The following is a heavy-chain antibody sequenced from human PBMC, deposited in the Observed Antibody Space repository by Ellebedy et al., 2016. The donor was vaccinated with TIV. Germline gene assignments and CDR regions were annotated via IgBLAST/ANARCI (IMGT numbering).Heavy chain of an antibody. Sequence: GGSLRLSCAASGFTFSSHWMSWVRQAPGKGLEWVSILYRGGSTYYADSVKGRFSISRDNSKNTLYLQMNSLRAEDTAVYYCARGVFIRSSGPPSGMDVWGQGTTDTVSS. CDR1: GFTFSSHW. V-gene: IGHV3-53*01. J-gene: IGHJ6*02. CDR2: LYRGGST. CDR3: ARGVFIRSSGPPSGMDV. D-gene: IGHD6-6*01.